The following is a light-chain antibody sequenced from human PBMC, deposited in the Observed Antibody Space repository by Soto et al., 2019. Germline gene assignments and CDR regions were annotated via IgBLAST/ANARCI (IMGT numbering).Light chain of an antibody. V-gene: IGLV2-23*02. CDR3: CSYAGSRWV. CDR1: SDDIGNFNL. Sequence: QSVLTQPASVSGSPGQSITFSCTGSSDDIGNFNLVSWYQQYPGKAPKLILYEVNKRPLGVSDRFSGSKSGNTASLTISGEQAEYEADYHCCSYAGSRWVFGRGTKLTVL. J-gene: IGLJ3*02. CDR2: EVN.